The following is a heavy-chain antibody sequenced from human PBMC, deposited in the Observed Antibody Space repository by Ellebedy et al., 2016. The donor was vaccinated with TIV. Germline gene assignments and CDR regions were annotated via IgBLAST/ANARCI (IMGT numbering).Heavy chain of an antibody. D-gene: IGHD2-15*01. V-gene: IGHV3-53*01. CDR2: IYSGGNT. CDR1: RFTVNNNY. J-gene: IGHJ6*02. Sequence: PGGSLRLSCAASRFTVNNNYMSWVHQAPGKGLEWVAVIYSGGNTYYADSVKGRFTISRDNSKKTLYLQMNSLKAEDTAVYDCARDHLGYCSGGSCYSNYYYYYGLDVWGQGTTVTVSS. CDR3: ARDHLGYCSGGSCYSNYYYYYGLDV.